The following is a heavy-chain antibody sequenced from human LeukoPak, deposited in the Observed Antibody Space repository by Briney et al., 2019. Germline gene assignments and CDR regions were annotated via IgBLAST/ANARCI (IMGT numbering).Heavy chain of an antibody. J-gene: IGHJ4*02. D-gene: IGHD4-17*01. Sequence: GGSLRLSCAASGFTFSNYAMTWVRQGPGKGLEWVSTIISRGDTYYAESVKGRFTISRDNSENALFLQMDSLRAEDTAVYYCAKALYTNDYGEVFDHWGQGTLVTVSS. CDR3: AKALYTNDYGEVFDH. CDR1: GFTFSNYA. V-gene: IGHV3-23*01. CDR2: IISRGDT.